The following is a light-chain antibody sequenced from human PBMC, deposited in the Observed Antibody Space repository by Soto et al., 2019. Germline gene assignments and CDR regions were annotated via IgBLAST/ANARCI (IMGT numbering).Light chain of an antibody. CDR3: SSYTNINTRASV. CDR1: IGDIGSYNR. CDR2: EVT. V-gene: IGLV2-14*01. J-gene: IGLJ1*01. Sequence: QALLTLAASVSGSPGQSITISCTRTIGDIGSYNRVSWYQQHPGKAPKLIIYEVTDRPSGVSNRFSGSKSGNTASLTISGLQAEEEAEYYCSSYTNINTRASVFGTGTKVTVL.